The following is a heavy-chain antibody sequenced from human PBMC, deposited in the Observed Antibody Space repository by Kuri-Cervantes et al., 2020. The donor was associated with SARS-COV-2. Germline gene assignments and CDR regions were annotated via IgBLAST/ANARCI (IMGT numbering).Heavy chain of an antibody. J-gene: IGHJ4*02. V-gene: IGHV4-31*03. CDR3: ARLGNIWFGELLTPLPDQ. CDR2: IYYSGGT. D-gene: IGHD3-10*01. Sequence: SETLSLTCTVSGGSISSGGFYWSWIRQHPGKGLEWIAYIYYSGGTYYNPSLKSRVTISVDTSKNQFSLKLSSVTAADTAVYYCARLGNIWFGELLTPLPDQWGQGTLVTVSS. CDR1: GGSISSGGFY.